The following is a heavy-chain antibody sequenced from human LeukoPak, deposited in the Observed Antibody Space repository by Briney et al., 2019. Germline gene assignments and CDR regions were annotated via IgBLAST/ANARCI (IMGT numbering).Heavy chain of an antibody. CDR3: ARGQKYRNGYTVTELGSGYFDY. CDR1: GFTFSSYS. J-gene: IGHJ4*02. Sequence: GGSLRLSCAASGFTFSSYSMNWVRQAPGKGLEWVSSISSSRSYIYFADSVKGRFTISRDNAKNSLYLQMKSLRAEDTAVYYCARGQKYRNGYTVTELGSGYFDYWGQGTLVTVSS. CDR2: ISSSRSYI. D-gene: IGHD5-18*01. V-gene: IGHV3-21*04.